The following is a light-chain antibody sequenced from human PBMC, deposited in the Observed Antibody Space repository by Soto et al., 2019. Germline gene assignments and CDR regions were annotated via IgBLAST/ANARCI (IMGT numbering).Light chain of an antibody. CDR2: GAS. J-gene: IGKJ4*01. CDR1: QSVSSN. V-gene: IGKV3-15*01. CDR3: QEYNKWPELN. Sequence: EIVMTQSPATLSVSPGERATLSCRANQSVSSNLAWYQQKPGQAPRLLISGASTRATGIPDRFSGSGSGTEFTLTISSLQSEDFAVYYCQEYNKWPELNFGGATKVDI.